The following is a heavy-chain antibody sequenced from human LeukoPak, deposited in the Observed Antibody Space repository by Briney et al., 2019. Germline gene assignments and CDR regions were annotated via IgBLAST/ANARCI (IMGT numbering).Heavy chain of an antibody. Sequence: PGGSLRLSCAASGFTFSSYATSWVRQAPGKGLEWVSAISGSGGSTYYADSVKGRFTISRDNSKNTLYLQMNSLRAEDTAVYYCAIGWLRGDYYGMDVWGQGTTVTVSS. J-gene: IGHJ6*02. CDR1: GFTFSSYA. V-gene: IGHV3-23*01. CDR3: AIGWLRGDYYGMDV. D-gene: IGHD5-12*01. CDR2: ISGSGGST.